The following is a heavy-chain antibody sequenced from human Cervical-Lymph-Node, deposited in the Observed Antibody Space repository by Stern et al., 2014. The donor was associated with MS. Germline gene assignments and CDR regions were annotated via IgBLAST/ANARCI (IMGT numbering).Heavy chain of an antibody. V-gene: IGHV1-69*01. D-gene: IGHD3-9*01. CDR2: IIPIFGTA. J-gene: IGHJ6*02. CDR1: GGTFSSYA. CDR3: AGATRYYDILTGYFENYYYGMDV. Sequence: VQLVESGAEVKKPGSSVKVSCKASGGTFSSYAISWVRQAPGQGLEWMGGIIPIFGTAKYAQKFQGRVTITADESTSTAYMELSSLRSEDTAVYYCAGATRYYDILTGYFENYYYGMDVWGQGTTVTVSS.